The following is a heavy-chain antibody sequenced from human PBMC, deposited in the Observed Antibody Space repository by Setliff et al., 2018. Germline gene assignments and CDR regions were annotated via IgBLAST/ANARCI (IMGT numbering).Heavy chain of an antibody. V-gene: IGHV4-39*07. CDR3: ARARIQLWSSPYNWFDP. CDR2: INHSGST. J-gene: IGHJ5*02. CDR1: GGSISSSSYY. D-gene: IGHD5-18*01. Sequence: SETLSLTCTVSGGSISSSSYYWGWIRQPPGKGLEWIGEINHSGSTNYNPSLKSRVTISVDTSKNQFSLKLSSVTAADTAVYYCARARIQLWSSPYNWFDPWGQGTLVTVSS.